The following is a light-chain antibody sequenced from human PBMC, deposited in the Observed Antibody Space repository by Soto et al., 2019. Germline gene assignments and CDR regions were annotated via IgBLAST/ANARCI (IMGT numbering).Light chain of an antibody. Sequence: QSALTQPASVSGSPGQSITISCTGTSGDVGGYNYVSWYQQHPGKAPKLMIYEVSNRPSGVSNRFSGSKSGNTASLTISGLKAEDEADYYCTSYISSSTHNYVFGTGTKVTV. CDR1: SGDVGGYNY. V-gene: IGLV2-14*01. J-gene: IGLJ1*01. CDR3: TSYISSSTHNYV. CDR2: EVS.